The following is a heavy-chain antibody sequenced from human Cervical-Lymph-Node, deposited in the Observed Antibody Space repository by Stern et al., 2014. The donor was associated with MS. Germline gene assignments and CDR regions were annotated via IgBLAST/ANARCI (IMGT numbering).Heavy chain of an antibody. J-gene: IGHJ6*02. CDR1: SGSMSGYY. CDR3: ARVPGVKKYFYGMDV. V-gene: IGHV4-4*07. Sequence: QVQLVESGPGLVKPSETLSLTCTVSSGSMSGYYWTWIRQPAGKGLEWIGRIYPSVSSDYNPSLKSRFTMSVDTSKNQFSLSRNSVTAADTAVYYCARVPGVKKYFYGMDVWGPGTRVTVSS. CDR2: IYPSVSS. D-gene: IGHD2-2*01.